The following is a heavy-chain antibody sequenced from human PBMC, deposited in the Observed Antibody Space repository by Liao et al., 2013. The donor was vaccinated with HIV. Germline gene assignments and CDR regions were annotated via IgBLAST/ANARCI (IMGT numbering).Heavy chain of an antibody. CDR1: GGSFSGYY. Sequence: QVQLQQWGAGLLKPSETLSLTCAVYGGSFSGYYWSWIRQPPGKGLEWIGEINHSGSTNYNPSLKSRVTISVDTSKNQFSLKLSSVTAADTAVYYCARGGGYAGADFDYWGQGTLVTVSS. D-gene: IGHD5-12*01. J-gene: IGHJ4*02. CDR2: INHSGST. V-gene: IGHV4-34*01. CDR3: ARGGGYAGADFDY.